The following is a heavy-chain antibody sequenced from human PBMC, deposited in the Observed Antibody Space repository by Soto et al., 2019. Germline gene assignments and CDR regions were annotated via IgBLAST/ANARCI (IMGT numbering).Heavy chain of an antibody. D-gene: IGHD5-18*01. CDR2: INPNSGGT. J-gene: IGHJ4*02. Sequence: ASVKVSCKASGYTFNGYYMHWVRQAPGQGLEWMGWINPNSGGTNYAQNFQCWVTMTRDSSISTAYMELSRLRSDDTAVYYCGRGKSYGVFDYWGQGSMVTVSS. CDR1: GYTFNGYY. V-gene: IGHV1-2*04. CDR3: GRGKSYGVFDY.